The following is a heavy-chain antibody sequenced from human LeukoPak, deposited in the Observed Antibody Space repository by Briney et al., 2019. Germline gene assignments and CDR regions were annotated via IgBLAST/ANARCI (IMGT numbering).Heavy chain of an antibody. J-gene: IGHJ4*02. CDR1: GGSISSGSYY. V-gene: IGHV4-61*02. Sequence: SETLSLTCTVSGGSISSGSYYWSWIRQPAGKGLEWIGRIYTSGSTNYNPSLKSRVTISVDTSKNQFSLKLSSVTAADTAVYYCARSSKQWLMTYFDYWGQGTLVTVSS. CDR2: IYTSGST. D-gene: IGHD6-19*01. CDR3: ARSSKQWLMTYFDY.